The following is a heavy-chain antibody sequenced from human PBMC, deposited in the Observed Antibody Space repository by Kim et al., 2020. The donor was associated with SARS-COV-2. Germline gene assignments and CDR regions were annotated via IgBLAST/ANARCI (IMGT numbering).Heavy chain of an antibody. J-gene: IGHJ4*02. V-gene: IGHV1-69*04. D-gene: IGHD6-13*01. CDR3: ARDWPIAAAALY. CDR1: GGTFSSYA. CDR2: IIPILGIA. Sequence: SVKVSCKASGGTFSSYAISWVRQAPGQGLEWMGRIIPILGIANYAQKFQGRVTITADKSTSTAYMELSSLRSEDTAVYYCARDWPIAAAALYWGQGTLVTVSS.